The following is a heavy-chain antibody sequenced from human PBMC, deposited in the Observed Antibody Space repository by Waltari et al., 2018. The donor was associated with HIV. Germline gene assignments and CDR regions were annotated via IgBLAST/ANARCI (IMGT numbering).Heavy chain of an antibody. J-gene: IGHJ4*02. CDR2: IYNAGST. Sequence: EVQLVESGGGLIQPGGSLRLSCAASGFTVSSSFISWVRQAPGKGLEGVSVIYNAGSTDYAESGRGRFTISRDTSKNTVSLQMKSLRADDTAVYYCERVYSYGYFDYWGQGTLVTVSS. CDR3: ERVYSYGYFDY. CDR1: GFTVSSSF. D-gene: IGHD5-18*01. V-gene: IGHV3-53*01.